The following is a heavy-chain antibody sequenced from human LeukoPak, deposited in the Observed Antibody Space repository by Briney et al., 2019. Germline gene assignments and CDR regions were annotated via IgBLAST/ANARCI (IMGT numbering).Heavy chain of an antibody. CDR1: GFIFSNYA. V-gene: IGHV3-23*01. CDR3: AKWGDYDILTGYYDSDY. J-gene: IGHJ4*02. D-gene: IGHD3-9*01. Sequence: GGSLRLSCAASGFIFSNYAMSWVRQAPGKGLEWASAIGGRDGGTYYADSVKGRFTVSRDDPKNTLYLQMNTLRAEDTAVYYCAKWGDYDILTGYYDSDYWGQGTLVTVSS. CDR2: IGGRDGGT.